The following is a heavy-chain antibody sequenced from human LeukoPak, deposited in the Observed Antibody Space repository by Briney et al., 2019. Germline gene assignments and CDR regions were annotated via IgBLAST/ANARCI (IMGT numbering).Heavy chain of an antibody. J-gene: IGHJ4*02. CDR3: ARGGGSSRVGLDN. D-gene: IGHD6-6*01. CDR2: INGYNSNT. Sequence: ASVKVSCKASGYTFTSYDISWLRQAPGQGLEWMGWINGYNSNTNYAQKFQGRVTTTTDTSTSTAYMELRSLRSDDTAVYYCARGGGSSRVGLDNWGQGTLVPVSS. CDR1: GYTFTSYD. V-gene: IGHV1-18*01.